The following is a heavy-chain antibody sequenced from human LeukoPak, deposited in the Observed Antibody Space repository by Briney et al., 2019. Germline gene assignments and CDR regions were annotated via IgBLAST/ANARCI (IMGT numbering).Heavy chain of an antibody. D-gene: IGHD6-6*01. Sequence: GGSLRLSCAASGFTFSSYGMHWVRQAPGKGLEWVAVIWYDGSNKYYADSVKGRFTISRDNSKNTLYLQMNSLRAEDTAVYYCARELTPPYSSSSGLGYWGQGTLVTVSS. J-gene: IGHJ4*02. CDR1: GFTFSSYG. CDR3: ARELTPPYSSSSGLGY. CDR2: IWYDGSNK. V-gene: IGHV3-33*01.